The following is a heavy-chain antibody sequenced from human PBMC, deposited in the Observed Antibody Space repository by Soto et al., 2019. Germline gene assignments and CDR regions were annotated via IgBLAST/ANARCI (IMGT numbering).Heavy chain of an antibody. Sequence: KVSCKTSGYTFTNYGITWVRQAPGQGLKWMGWISAYNGDTNYAQKFQGRVIMTTDTSTTTAYMELRSLRSDDTAVYYCARGPAGGLRGGVSYWGQGTLVTVSS. J-gene: IGHJ4*02. V-gene: IGHV1-18*04. CDR2: ISAYNGDT. D-gene: IGHD2-15*01. CDR1: GYTFTNYG. CDR3: ARGPAGGLRGGVSY.